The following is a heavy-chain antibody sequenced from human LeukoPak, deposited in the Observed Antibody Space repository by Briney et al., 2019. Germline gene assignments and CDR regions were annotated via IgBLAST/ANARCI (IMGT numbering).Heavy chain of an antibody. CDR2: ISHDGSNK. Sequence: GSLRLSCAASGFTFSSYAMHWVRQAPGKGLEWVAVISHDGSNKYYADSVKGRFTISRDNSKNTLYLQMNSLRAEDTAVYYCARDSSYYYFDYWGQGTLVTVSS. D-gene: IGHD2-21*01. CDR1: GFTFSSYA. CDR3: ARDSSYYYFDY. V-gene: IGHV3-30*04. J-gene: IGHJ4*02.